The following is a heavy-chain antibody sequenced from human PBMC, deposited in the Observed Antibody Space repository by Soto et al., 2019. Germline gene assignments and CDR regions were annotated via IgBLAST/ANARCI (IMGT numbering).Heavy chain of an antibody. D-gene: IGHD3-9*01. CDR2: INPSGGST. Sequence: GASVKVSCKASGYTFTSYYMHWVRQAPGQGLEWMGIINPSGGSTSSAQKFQGRVTMTRDTSTSTVYMELSSLRSEDTAVYYCARVFRKTPYYDILTGSGPFDPWGQGTLVTVSS. CDR3: ARVFRKTPYYDILTGSGPFDP. V-gene: IGHV1-46*01. CDR1: GYTFTSYY. J-gene: IGHJ5*02.